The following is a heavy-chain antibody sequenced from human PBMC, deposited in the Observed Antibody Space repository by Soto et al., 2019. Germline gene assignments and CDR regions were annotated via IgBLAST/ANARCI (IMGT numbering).Heavy chain of an antibody. J-gene: IGHJ6*03. CDR2: IIPILGIA. CDR3: ASAMGYYYYYYMDV. D-gene: IGHD3-16*01. CDR1: GGTFSSYT. V-gene: IGHV1-69*02. Sequence: QVQLVQSGAEVKKPGSSVKVSCKASGGTFSSYTISWVRQAPGQGLEWMGRIIPILGIANYAQKFQGRVTITADKSTSTAYMELSSLRSEDTAVYYCASAMGYYYYYYMDVWGKGTTVTVSS.